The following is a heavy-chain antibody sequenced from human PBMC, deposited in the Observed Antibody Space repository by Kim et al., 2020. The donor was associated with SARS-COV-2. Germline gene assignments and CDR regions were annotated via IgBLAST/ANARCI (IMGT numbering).Heavy chain of an antibody. Sequence: CSGGTYYSSSLKSRVTMSVDTSKNQFSLKLYAVTAADTAVYYCARLPEPWGRGTLVTVSS. CDR2: CSGGT. J-gene: IGHJ5*02. CDR3: ARLPEP. V-gene: IGHV4-39*01.